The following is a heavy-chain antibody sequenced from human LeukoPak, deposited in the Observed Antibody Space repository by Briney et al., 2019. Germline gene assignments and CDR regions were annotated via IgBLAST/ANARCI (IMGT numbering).Heavy chain of an antibody. J-gene: IGHJ4*02. V-gene: IGHV1-18*01. CDR3: ARDVRSGSYFYDY. CDR1: GYTFFSYG. D-gene: IGHD1-26*01. CDR2: ISGYNGNT. Sequence: ASVKVSCKASGYTFFSYGISWVRQAPGQGLEWMGWISGYNGNTHYAQKVQGRVTMTTDTSTSTAYMELRSLRSDDTAVYYCARDVRSGSYFYDYWGQGTLVTVSP.